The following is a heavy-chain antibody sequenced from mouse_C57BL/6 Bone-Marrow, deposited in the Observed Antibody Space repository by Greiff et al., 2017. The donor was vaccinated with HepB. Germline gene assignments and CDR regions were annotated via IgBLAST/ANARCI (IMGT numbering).Heavy chain of an antibody. D-gene: IGHD1-1*01. CDR3: TTPFITTVVYFDY. Sequence: EVQLQQSGPELVKPGASVKISCKASGYSFTGYYMNWVKQSPEKSLEWIGEINPSTGGTTYNQKFKAKATLTVDKSSSTAYMQLKSLTSEDTAVYYCTTPFITTVVYFDYWGQGTTLTVSS. CDR2: INPSTGGT. J-gene: IGHJ2*01. V-gene: IGHV1-42*01. CDR1: GYSFTGYY.